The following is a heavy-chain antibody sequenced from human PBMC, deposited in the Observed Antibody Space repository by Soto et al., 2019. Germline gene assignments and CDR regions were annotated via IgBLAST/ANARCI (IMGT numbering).Heavy chain of an antibody. D-gene: IGHD3-22*01. CDR3: ATGDYYDSSGYYFRYDYYGMDV. J-gene: IGHJ6*02. CDR2: INAGNGNT. V-gene: IGHV1-3*01. CDR1: GYTFTSYA. Sequence: QVQLVQSGAEVKKPGASVKVSCKASGYTFTSYAMHWVRQAPGQRLEWMGWINAGNGNTKYSQKLHVRVTITRDTSASTAYMELSSLRSEDTAVYYCATGDYYDSSGYYFRYDYYGMDVWGQGTTVTVSS.